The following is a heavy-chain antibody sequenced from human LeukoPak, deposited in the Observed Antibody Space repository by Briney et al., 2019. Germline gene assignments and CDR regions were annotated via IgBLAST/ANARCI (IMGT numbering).Heavy chain of an antibody. J-gene: IGHJ4*02. Sequence: ASVTVSCKASGYTFTRYAMHWVRQDPGQRLEWMGWINAGNGNTKYSPNFQGRVTITRDTSASTAYMELSSLRSEDTAVYYCARDEYQLLYYFDYWGQGTLVTVSS. V-gene: IGHV1-3*01. CDR2: INAGNGNT. CDR3: ARDEYQLLYYFDY. D-gene: IGHD2-2*01. CDR1: GYTFTRYA.